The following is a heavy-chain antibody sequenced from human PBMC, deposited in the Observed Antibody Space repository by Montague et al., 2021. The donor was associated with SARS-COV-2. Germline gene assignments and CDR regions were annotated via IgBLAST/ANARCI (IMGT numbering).Heavy chain of an antibody. Sequence: SETLSLTCTVSGGSTSSGSYYWSWIRQPPGKGLEWIGYIYYSGSTNYNPSLKSRVTISVDTSKNQFSLKLSSVTAADTAVYYCARDPWHITIFGVVTWYGMDVWGQGTTVTVSS. CDR3: ARDPWHITIFGVVTWYGMDV. V-gene: IGHV4-61*01. CDR1: GGSTSSGSYY. J-gene: IGHJ6*02. CDR2: IYYSGST. D-gene: IGHD3-3*01.